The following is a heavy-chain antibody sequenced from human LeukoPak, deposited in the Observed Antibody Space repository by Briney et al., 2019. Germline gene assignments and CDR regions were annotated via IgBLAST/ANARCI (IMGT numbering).Heavy chain of an antibody. Sequence: GASLRLSCAASGFTFSSYAKSWVRQAPGKGLEWVSAISGSGGSTYYADSVKGRFTISRDNSKNTLYLQMNSLRAEDTAVYYCAKGGATNYYYYGMDVWGQGTTVTVSS. J-gene: IGHJ6*02. V-gene: IGHV3-23*01. D-gene: IGHD1-26*01. CDR1: GFTFSSYA. CDR3: AKGGATNYYYYGMDV. CDR2: ISGSGGST.